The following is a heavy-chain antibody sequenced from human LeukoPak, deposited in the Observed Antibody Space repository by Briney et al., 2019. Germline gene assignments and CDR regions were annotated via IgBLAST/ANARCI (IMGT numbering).Heavy chain of an antibody. CDR1: GGSISSYY. V-gene: IGHV4-59*08. CDR2: IYYSGST. CDR3: ARPSYRDGYNYDWYFDL. Sequence: SETLSLTCTVSGGSISSYYWSWIRQPPGKGLEWIGYIYYSGSTNYNPSLKSRVTISVDTSKNQFSLKLSSVTAADTAVYYCARPSYRDGYNYDWYFDLWGRGTLVTVSS. D-gene: IGHD5-24*01. J-gene: IGHJ2*01.